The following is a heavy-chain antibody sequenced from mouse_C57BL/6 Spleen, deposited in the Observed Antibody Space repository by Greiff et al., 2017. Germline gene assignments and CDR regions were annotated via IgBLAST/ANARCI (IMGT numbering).Heavy chain of an antibody. CDR1: GYSITSGYY. J-gene: IGHJ4*01. D-gene: IGHD1-1*01. CDR3: ARASYEMDY. Sequence: VQLQQSGPGLVKPSQSLSLTCSVTGYSITSGYYWNWIRQFPGNKLEWMGYISYDGSNNYNPSLKNRISITRDTSKNQFFLKLNSVTTEDTATYYCARASYEMDYWGQGTSVTVSS. V-gene: IGHV3-6*01. CDR2: ISYDGSN.